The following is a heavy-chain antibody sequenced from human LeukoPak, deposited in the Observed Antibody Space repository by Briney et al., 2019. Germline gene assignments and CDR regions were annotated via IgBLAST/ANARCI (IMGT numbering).Heavy chain of an antibody. CDR2: IYPGDSDT. V-gene: IGHV5-51*01. Sequence: GESLKIYCQGSGYSFTNYSIGWVRQMPGKGMEWMGIIYPGDSDTRYSPSFQGQVSISAHKSIRTAHLQWNSLKASDTAMYYCARACGYQECFDYWGQGTLVTVSS. CDR1: GYSFTNYS. J-gene: IGHJ4*02. CDR3: ARACGYQECFDY. D-gene: IGHD3-22*01.